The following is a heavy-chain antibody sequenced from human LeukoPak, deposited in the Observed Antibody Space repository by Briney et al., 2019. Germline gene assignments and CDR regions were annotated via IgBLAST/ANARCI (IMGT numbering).Heavy chain of an antibody. CDR3: GKGYCSSTSCPPDY. V-gene: IGHV3-74*01. Sequence: GGSLRLSCAASGFTFSSYWMHWVRQAPGKGLVWVSRINIDESSTNYADSVKGRFTISRDNSKNTLYLQMNSLRAEDTAVYYCGKGYCSSTSCPPDYWGQGTLVTVSS. D-gene: IGHD2-2*01. J-gene: IGHJ4*02. CDR2: INIDESST. CDR1: GFTFSSYW.